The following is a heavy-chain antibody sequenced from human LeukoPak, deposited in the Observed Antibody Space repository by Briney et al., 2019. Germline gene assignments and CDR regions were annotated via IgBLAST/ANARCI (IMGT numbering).Heavy chain of an antibody. CDR2: ISSSGSTI. D-gene: IGHD3-22*01. J-gene: IGHJ4*02. V-gene: IGHV3-11*01. Sequence: GGSLRLSCAASGFTFSDYYMSWIRQAPGKGLEWVSYISSSGSTIYYADSVKGRFTISRDNAKNSLYLQMNSLRAEDTAVYYCARVRRYYDSSGYLDYWGQGTLVTVSS. CDR1: GFTFSDYY. CDR3: ARVRRYYDSSGYLDY.